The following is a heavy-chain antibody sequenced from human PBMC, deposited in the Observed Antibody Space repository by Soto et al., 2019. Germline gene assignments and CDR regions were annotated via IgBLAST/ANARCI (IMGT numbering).Heavy chain of an antibody. D-gene: IGHD3-10*01. Sequence: PSVTLSLTCTVSGVSISRGGYYWSWIRQHPGKGLEWIGYIYYSGSTYYNPSLKSRVTISVDTSKNQFSLKLSSVTAADTAVYYCARAGGFNWFDPWGQGTLVTVSS. CDR2: IYYSGST. CDR1: GVSISRGGYY. V-gene: IGHV4-31*03. CDR3: ARAGGFNWFDP. J-gene: IGHJ5*02.